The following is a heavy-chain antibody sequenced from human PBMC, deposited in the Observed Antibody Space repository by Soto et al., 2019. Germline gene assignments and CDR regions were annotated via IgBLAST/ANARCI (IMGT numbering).Heavy chain of an antibody. CDR3: ARDPPSDWLSAFDI. D-gene: IGHD3-9*01. CDR1: GFTFSSYS. J-gene: IGHJ3*02. CDR2: ISSSSSTI. V-gene: IGHV3-48*01. Sequence: GGSLRLSCAASGFTFSSYSMNWVRQAPGKGLEWVSYISSSSSTIYYADSVKGRFTISRDNAKNSLYLQMNSLRAEDTAVYYCARDPPSDWLSAFDIWGQGTMVTVSS.